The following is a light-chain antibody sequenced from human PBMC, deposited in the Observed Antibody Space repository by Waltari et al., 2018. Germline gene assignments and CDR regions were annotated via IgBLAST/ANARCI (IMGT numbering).Light chain of an antibody. V-gene: IGLV2-14*01. Sequence: QSALTQPASVSGSPGQSIATSCTGTSSDIGAYNHVYWYQQHPGKAPKLISYEVSNRPAGVFTRFSGSKSGNTASLTIAGLQAEDEADYYCNSFTTSATHVFGTGTKVSVL. CDR1: SSDIGAYNH. CDR2: EVS. CDR3: NSFTTSATHV. J-gene: IGLJ1*01.